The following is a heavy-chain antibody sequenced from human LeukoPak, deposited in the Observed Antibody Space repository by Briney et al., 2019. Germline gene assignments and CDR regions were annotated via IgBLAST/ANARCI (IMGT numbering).Heavy chain of an antibody. CDR3: AGMVEFDY. CDR1: GFTFSSYW. J-gene: IGHJ4*02. V-gene: IGHV3-7*01. D-gene: IGHD1-26*01. Sequence: GGSLRLSCAASGFTFSSYWMIWVRQAPGKGLEWVANINQDGSARYSVDSVKGRFTISRDNAKNSLYLQMNSLRAEDTAVYYCAGMVEFDYWGQGTLVTVSS. CDR2: INQDGSAR.